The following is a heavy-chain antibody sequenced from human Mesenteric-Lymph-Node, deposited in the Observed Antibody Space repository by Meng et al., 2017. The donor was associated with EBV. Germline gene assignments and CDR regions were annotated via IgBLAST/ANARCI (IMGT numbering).Heavy chain of an antibody. V-gene: IGHV4-34*01. J-gene: IGHJ4*02. D-gene: IGHD2-15*01. Sequence: RQQWGVGLWRPSETLSLTCAVYGASVSGFSWSWIRQSPGKGLEWIGEIDHSGSPNYNPSLKSRVTISPDTSKHQFSLKLSSVTAADTAVYYCARGPFQYCHGDACYQFDLWGQGTLVTVSS. CDR3: ARGPFQYCHGDACYQFDL. CDR2: IDHSGSP. CDR1: GASVSGFS.